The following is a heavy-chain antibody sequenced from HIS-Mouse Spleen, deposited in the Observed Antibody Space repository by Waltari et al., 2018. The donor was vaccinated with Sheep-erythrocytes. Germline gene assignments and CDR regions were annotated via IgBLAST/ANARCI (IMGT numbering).Heavy chain of an antibody. D-gene: IGHD3-10*01. CDR1: GGSISIGGYY. Sequence: QVQLQESGPGLVKPSQTLSLTCTVSGGSISIGGYYWSWIRQHPGKGLEWIGYIYYSGSTYYNPSLKSRVTISVDTSKNQFSLKLSSVTAADTAVYYCARLITMVRGVTWYFDLWGRGTLVTVSS. CDR3: ARLITMVRGVTWYFDL. CDR2: IYYSGST. J-gene: IGHJ2*01. V-gene: IGHV4-31*03.